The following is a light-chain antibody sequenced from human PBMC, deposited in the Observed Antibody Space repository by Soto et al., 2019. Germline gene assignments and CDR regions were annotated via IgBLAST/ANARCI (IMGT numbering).Light chain of an antibody. CDR1: PSIGNF. CDR3: QQSYSYPIT. J-gene: IGKJ5*01. Sequence: IQMTQSPPSLPVSVGDRVTISCRASPSIGNFFNWSQQKPGEAPKLLIYGASHLQSGAPSRFSGSASRGDFNLTISSVQREDFAAYICQQSYSYPITFGQGTRLEIK. CDR2: GAS. V-gene: IGKV1-39*01.